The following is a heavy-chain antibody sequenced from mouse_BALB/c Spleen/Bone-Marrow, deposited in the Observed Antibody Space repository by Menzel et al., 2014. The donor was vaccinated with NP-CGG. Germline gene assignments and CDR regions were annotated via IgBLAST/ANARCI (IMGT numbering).Heavy chain of an antibody. Sequence: QAQLKESGPELVRPGVSVKISCKGSGYTFTDYAMHWVKQSHAKSLEWIGVISTYNGNTNYNQKFKGKATMTVDKSSSTACMELARLTSEDSAIYYCAREVRAPWYAMDYWGQGTSVTVSS. CDR1: GYTFTDYA. CDR2: ISTYNGNT. D-gene: IGHD2-14*01. V-gene: IGHV1-67*01. J-gene: IGHJ4*01. CDR3: AREVRAPWYAMDY.